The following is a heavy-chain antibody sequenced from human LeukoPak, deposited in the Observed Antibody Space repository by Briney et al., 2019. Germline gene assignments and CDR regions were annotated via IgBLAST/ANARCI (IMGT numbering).Heavy chain of an antibody. V-gene: IGHV6-1*01. D-gene: IGHD2-15*01. CDR2: TYYRSKWYN. J-gene: IGHJ5*02. CDR1: GDSVSSNSAA. CDR3: AREGGYCSGGSCHNWFDP. Sequence: SPTLSLTCAISGDSVSSNSAAWNWIRQSPSRGLEWLGRTYYRSKWYNDYAVSVKSRITINPDTSKNQFSLQLNSVTPEDSAVYYCAREGGYCSGGSCHNWFDPWGQGTPVTVSS.